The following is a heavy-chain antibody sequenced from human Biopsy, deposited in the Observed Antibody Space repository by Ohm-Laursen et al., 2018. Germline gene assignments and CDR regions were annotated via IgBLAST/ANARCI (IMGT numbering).Heavy chain of an antibody. Sequence: SVKVSCKASGYTFINYGFSWVRQAPGQGLEWMGWINPYNGDTNYAQKLQGRVTMTTGTSTSTAYMELRSLRSDDTAVYYCARDYQPTIITIHYYYYGMDVWGQGTTVTVSS. CDR3: ARDYQPTIITIHYYYYGMDV. J-gene: IGHJ6*02. D-gene: IGHD2-2*01. V-gene: IGHV1-18*01. CDR1: GYTFINYG. CDR2: INPYNGDT.